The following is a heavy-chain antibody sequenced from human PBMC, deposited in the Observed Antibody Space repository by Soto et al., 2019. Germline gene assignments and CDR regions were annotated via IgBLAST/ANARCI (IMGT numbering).Heavy chain of an antibody. V-gene: IGHV4-38-2*02. CDR1: GDSISSGSY. CDR2: IYHGGTT. CDR3: ARVHVMVVAGSTFDY. Sequence: SETLSLTCTVSGDSISSGSYWGWIRQPPGEGPEWIASIYHGGTTSYNPSLKSRISISVDTSKNQFSLRLTSVTAADTATYYCARVHVMVVAGSTFDYWGRGTLVTVSS. J-gene: IGHJ4*03. D-gene: IGHD6-19*01.